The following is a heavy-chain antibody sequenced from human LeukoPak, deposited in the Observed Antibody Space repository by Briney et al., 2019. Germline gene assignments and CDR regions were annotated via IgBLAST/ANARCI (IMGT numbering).Heavy chain of an antibody. Sequence: PSETLSLTCSVSGGPISNYYWSWIRQPPGKGLEWIGYIYSSGSTNYNPSLKSRVTISVDTSKNQFSLKLRSVTAADTAVYYCARVEGGSSGYDLVYWGQGTLVTVSS. V-gene: IGHV4-59*01. J-gene: IGHJ4*02. D-gene: IGHD5-12*01. CDR3: ARVEGGSSGYDLVY. CDR2: IYSSGST. CDR1: GGPISNYY.